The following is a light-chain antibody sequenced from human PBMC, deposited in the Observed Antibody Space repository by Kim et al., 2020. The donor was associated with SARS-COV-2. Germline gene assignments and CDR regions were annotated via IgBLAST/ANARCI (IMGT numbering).Light chain of an antibody. V-gene: IGLV3-1*01. CDR2: QGS. CDR3: QAWDSSTVV. J-gene: IGLJ2*01. CDR1: KLGDKY. Sequence: SYELTQPPSVSVSPGQTASITCSGDKLGDKYACWYQQKPGQSPVVVIHQGSKRPSGIPERFSGSNSGNTATLTISGTQAMDEADYYCQAWDSSTVVFGGGTKLTVL.